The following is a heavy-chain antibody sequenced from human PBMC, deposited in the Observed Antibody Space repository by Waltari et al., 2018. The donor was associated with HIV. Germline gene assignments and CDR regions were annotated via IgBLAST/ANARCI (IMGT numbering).Heavy chain of an antibody. V-gene: IGHV4-61*02. J-gene: IGHJ2*01. Sequence: QVQLQESGPRLVKPSQTLSLTCTVPGGSISRGSYYWSWLRQPAGKGLEWIGRIYTSGTTTYNPSLKSRVTISIDTSKNQFSLNLSSVTAADTAVYYCARDVGVQGWLNDIWNFDVWGRGTLVTVSS. CDR1: GGSISRGSYY. CDR3: ARDVGVQGWLNDIWNFDV. CDR2: IYTSGTT. D-gene: IGHD5-18*01.